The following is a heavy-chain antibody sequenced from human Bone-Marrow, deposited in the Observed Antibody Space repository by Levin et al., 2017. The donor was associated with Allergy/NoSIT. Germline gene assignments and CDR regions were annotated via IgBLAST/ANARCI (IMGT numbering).Heavy chain of an antibody. J-gene: IGHJ5*02. CDR1: GFIFSNYA. CDR2: ISGDGGST. V-gene: IGHV3-23*01. CDR3: AKRTGFDP. Sequence: GGSLRLSCAASGFIFSNYAMSWLRQAPGKGLEWVSAISGDGGSTYYSDSVKGRFTISRDNSKNTLYLQMNSLTVADTAIYYCAKRTGFDPWGQGTLVTVSS. D-gene: IGHD1-1*01.